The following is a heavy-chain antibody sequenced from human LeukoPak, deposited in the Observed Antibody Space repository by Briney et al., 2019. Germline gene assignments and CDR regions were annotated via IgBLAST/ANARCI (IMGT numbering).Heavy chain of an antibody. CDR3: ARSYYDSSGYYNPTWFDP. CDR2: IYYSGST. J-gene: IGHJ5*02. CDR1: GGSVSSGSYY. Sequence: SETLSLTCTVSGGSVSSGSYYWSWVRQPPGKRLEWIGCIYYSGSTNYNPSLKSRVTISVDMSKNQLSLKLSSVTAADTVVYYCARSYYDSSGYYNPTWFDPWGQGTLVTVSS. V-gene: IGHV4-61*01. D-gene: IGHD3-22*01.